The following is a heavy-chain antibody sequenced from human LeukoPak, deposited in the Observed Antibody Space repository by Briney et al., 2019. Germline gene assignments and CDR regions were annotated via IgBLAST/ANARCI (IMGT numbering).Heavy chain of an antibody. J-gene: IGHJ4*02. V-gene: IGHV3-23*01. CDR2: INDRGTGT. CDR1: GFTFSKFA. Sequence: PGGSLRLSCAASGFTFSKFALSWVRQAPGKGLEWVSTINDRGTGTYYADSVKGRFTISRNNSKNTLYLQMNSLRAEDTAVYYCAKGDGYSYGYGNFDYWGQGTLVTVSS. D-gene: IGHD5-18*01. CDR3: AKGDGYSYGYGNFDY.